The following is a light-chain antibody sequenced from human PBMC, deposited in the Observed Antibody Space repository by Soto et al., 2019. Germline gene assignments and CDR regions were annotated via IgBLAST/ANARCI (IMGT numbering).Light chain of an antibody. V-gene: IGLV1-51*01. J-gene: IGLJ2*01. Sequence: QSVLTQPPSVSAAPGQKVTISCSGGSSNIGDNYVSWYQQFPGTAPKLLIYDNDKRPSGIPDRFSGSKSGTSATLVITGLQTGDEADYYCGTWDNSLSVVFGGGTKLTVL. CDR1: SSNIGDNY. CDR2: DND. CDR3: GTWDNSLSVV.